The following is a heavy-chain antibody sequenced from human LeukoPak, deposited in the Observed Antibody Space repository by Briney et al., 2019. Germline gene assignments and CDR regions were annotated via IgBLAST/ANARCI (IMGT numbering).Heavy chain of an antibody. D-gene: IGHD4-23*01. CDR3: ARDNSVEDTAWWFDP. V-gene: IGHV1-46*01. J-gene: IGHJ5*02. Sequence: GASVKVSCKASGYTFTSYGISWVRQAPGQGLEWMGITNPSGGSTSYAQKFQGRVTMTRDMSTSTDYMELSSLRSEDTAVYYCARDNSVEDTAWWFDPWGQGTLVTVSS. CDR1: GYTFTSYG. CDR2: TNPSGGST.